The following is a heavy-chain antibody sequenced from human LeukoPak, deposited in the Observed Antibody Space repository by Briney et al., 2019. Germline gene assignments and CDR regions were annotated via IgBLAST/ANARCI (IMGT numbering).Heavy chain of an antibody. J-gene: IGHJ4*02. CDR3: ARHGSYFRLFDY. Sequence: SETLSLTCTVSGGSISTSSYYWGWIRQPPGEGLEWIGTIHYSGTTYYNPSLKSRVTISVDTSKSQFSLKLSSVTAADTAVYYCARHGSYFRLFDYWGQGTLVTVSS. D-gene: IGHD2/OR15-2a*01. V-gene: IGHV4-39*01. CDR2: IHYSGTT. CDR1: GGSISTSSYY.